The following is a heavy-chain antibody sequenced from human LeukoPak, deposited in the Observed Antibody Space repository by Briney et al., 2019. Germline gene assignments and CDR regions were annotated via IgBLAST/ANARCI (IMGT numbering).Heavy chain of an antibody. J-gene: IGHJ3*02. Sequence: GGSLRLSCAASGFTFSSYGMHWVRQAPGKGLEWVAFIRYDGSNKYYADSVKGRFTISRDNSKNTLYLQMNSLRAEDTAVYYCAKDSRGGRGVLYSSSWYFAKKRAGAFDIWGQGTMVTVSS. D-gene: IGHD6-13*01. V-gene: IGHV3-30*02. CDR2: IRYDGSNK. CDR3: AKDSRGGRGVLYSSSWYFAKKRAGAFDI. CDR1: GFTFSSYG.